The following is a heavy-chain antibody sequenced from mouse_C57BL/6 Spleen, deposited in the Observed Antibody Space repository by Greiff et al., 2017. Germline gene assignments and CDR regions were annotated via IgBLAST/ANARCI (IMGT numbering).Heavy chain of an antibody. CDR3: ARRQIYYYGSPWYFDV. V-gene: IGHV1-9*01. Sequence: QVQLQQSGAELMKPGASVKLSCKATGYTFTGYWIEWVKQRPGHGLEWIGEILPGSGSTNYNEKFKGKATFTADTSSNTAYMQLSSLTTEASAIYYCARRQIYYYGSPWYFDVWGTGTTVTVSS. CDR1: GYTFTGYW. J-gene: IGHJ1*03. D-gene: IGHD1-1*01. CDR2: ILPGSGST.